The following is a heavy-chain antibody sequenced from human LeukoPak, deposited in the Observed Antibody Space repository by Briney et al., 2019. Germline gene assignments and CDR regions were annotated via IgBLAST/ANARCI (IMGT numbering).Heavy chain of an antibody. CDR2: IYYSGST. J-gene: IGHJ2*01. V-gene: IGHV4-31*03. CDR1: GGSFSSGGYY. Sequence: PSETLSLTCTVSGGSFSSGGYYWSWVRPHPGKGLEWIGYIYYSGSTYYNPSLKSRVTISVDTSKNQFSLKLSSVTAADTAGYYCARDRYTVVSWYFDLWGRGTLVTVSS. CDR3: ARDRYTVVSWYFDL. D-gene: IGHD4-23*01.